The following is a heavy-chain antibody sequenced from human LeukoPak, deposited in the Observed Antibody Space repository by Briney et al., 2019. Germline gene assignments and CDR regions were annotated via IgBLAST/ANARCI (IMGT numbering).Heavy chain of an antibody. J-gene: IGHJ4*02. V-gene: IGHV3-9*01. D-gene: IGHD5/OR15-5a*01. CDR1: GFTFSSYA. CDR3: ARDGGPYSVYPFDY. Sequence: GGSLRLSCAASGFTFSSYAMHWVRQAPGKGLEWVSGISWNSGSIGYADSVKGRFTISRDNAKNSLYLQMNSLRAEDTAVYYCARDGGPYSVYPFDYWGQGTLVTVSS. CDR2: ISWNSGSI.